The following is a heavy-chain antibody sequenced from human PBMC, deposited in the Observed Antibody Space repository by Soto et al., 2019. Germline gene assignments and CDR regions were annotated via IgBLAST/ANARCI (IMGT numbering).Heavy chain of an antibody. CDR2: IDGSGGIT. D-gene: IGHD3-10*01. CDR3: VKNSGWFNT. CDR1: GFTFGTTD. Sequence: LQSGAGLVQPGGSLTLSCAASGFTFGTTDMSWVRQAPGEGLELVSTIDGSGGITYYVDSVKGRFTISRDNSTNTVYLQTNSLRGDDTALYYCVKNSGWFNTWGQGALVTGSS. J-gene: IGHJ5*02. V-gene: IGHV3-23*01.